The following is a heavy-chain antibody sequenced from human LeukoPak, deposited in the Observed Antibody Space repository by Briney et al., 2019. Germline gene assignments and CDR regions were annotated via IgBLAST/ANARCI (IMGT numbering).Heavy chain of an antibody. CDR1: GFTFSSYW. CDR2: LNSDGSSS. D-gene: IGHD1-7*01. V-gene: IGHV3-74*01. Sequence: GGSLRLSCAASGFTFSSYWMHWVRQAPGKGLVWVSRLNSDGSSSSYADSVKGRFTISRDNAETTLHLQMNNLSAEDTAVYYCARASNRNSINFDYWGQGALVTVSS. CDR3: ARASNRNSINFDY. J-gene: IGHJ4*02.